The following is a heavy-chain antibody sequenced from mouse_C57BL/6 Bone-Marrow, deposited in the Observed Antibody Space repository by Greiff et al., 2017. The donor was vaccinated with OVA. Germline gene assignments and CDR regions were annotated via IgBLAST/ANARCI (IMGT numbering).Heavy chain of an antibody. CDR2: ISSGGSYT. CDR3: ARHASLWLRRAWCAY. D-gene: IGHD2-2*01. J-gene: IGHJ3*01. CDR1: GFTFSSYG. Sequence: EVKLMESGGDLVKPGGSLKLSCAASGFTFSSYGMSWVRQTPDKRLEWVATISSGGSYTYYPDSVKGRFTLSRDNAKNTLYRQTSSLKSEDTAMYYCARHASLWLRRAWCAYWGQGTLVTVSA. V-gene: IGHV5-6*01.